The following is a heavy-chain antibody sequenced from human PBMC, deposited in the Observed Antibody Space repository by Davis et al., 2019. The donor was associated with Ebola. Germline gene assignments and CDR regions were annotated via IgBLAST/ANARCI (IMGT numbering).Heavy chain of an antibody. CDR2: IYQTGKTF. J-gene: IGHJ4*02. V-gene: IGHV3-23*05. D-gene: IGHD1-1*01. CDR1: GFPFSSYT. CDR3: ARWKIGHEYIDY. Sequence: GGSLRLSCAASGFPFSSYTMNWVRQAPGQGLEWVSGIYQTGKTFYYADSVRGRFTVSRDDSENTLDLQINRLRLEDTAIYYCARWKIGHEYIDYWGQGLLVTVSS.